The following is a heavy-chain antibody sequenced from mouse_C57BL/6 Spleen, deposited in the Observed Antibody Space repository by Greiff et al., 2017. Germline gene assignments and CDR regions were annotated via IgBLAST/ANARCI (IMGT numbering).Heavy chain of an antibody. CDR1: GFTFTDYY. J-gene: IGHJ3*01. CDR3: ARSHYDAWFAY. D-gene: IGHD2-4*01. CDR2: IRNKANGYTT. V-gene: IGHV7-3*01. Sequence: EVKLMESGGGLVQPGGSLSLSCAASGFTFTDYYMSWVRQPPGKALEWLGFIRNKANGYTTEYSASVKGRFTISSDNSQSILYLQMSALRAEDSATYYCARSHYDAWFAYWGQETLVTVSA.